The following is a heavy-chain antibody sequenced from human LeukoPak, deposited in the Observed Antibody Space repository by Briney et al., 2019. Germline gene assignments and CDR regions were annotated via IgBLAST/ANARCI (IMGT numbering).Heavy chain of an antibody. V-gene: IGHV3-7*01. CDR2: IKQDGSAK. J-gene: IGHJ4*02. CDR1: GFTFSSYW. CDR3: ARRRYSGSSQHFDY. Sequence: GGSLRLSCAASGFTFSSYWMSWVRQAPGKGLEWVANIKQDGSAKYYVNSVKGRFTISRDNAKNSLYLQMNSLRAEDTAVYYCARRRYSGSSQHFDYWGQGTLVTVSS. D-gene: IGHD1-26*01.